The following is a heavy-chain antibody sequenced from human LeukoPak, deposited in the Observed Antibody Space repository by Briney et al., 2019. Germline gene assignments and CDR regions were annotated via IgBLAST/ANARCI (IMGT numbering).Heavy chain of an antibody. CDR1: DFSFSSHW. CDR2: IISDGSSI. V-gene: IGHV3-74*01. CDR3: ARGHVAGSDRHWDY. D-gene: IGHD6-19*01. J-gene: IGHJ4*02. Sequence: AGSLRLSCATSDFSFSSHWMHWVRQAPGKGLVWVSRIISDGSSISYADSVKGRFTISRDNAKNTLYLQMNSLRAEDTAVYCCARGHVAGSDRHWDYWGQGALVTVSS.